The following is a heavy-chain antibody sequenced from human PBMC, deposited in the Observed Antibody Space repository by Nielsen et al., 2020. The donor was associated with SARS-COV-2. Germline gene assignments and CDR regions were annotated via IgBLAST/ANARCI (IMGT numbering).Heavy chain of an antibody. CDR1: GFTFRSYD. CDR3: AKDLSFWSLWP. D-gene: IGHD3-3*01. Sequence: GESLKISCAASGFTFRSYDMHWVRQTAGKGLEWISAIGSAGDTYSPDSVKGRFTISRDNSKNTLYLQMDSLRPEDTALYFCAKDLSFWSLWPGGQGTLVTVSS. CDR2: IGSAGDT. J-gene: IGHJ4*02. V-gene: IGHV3-13*01.